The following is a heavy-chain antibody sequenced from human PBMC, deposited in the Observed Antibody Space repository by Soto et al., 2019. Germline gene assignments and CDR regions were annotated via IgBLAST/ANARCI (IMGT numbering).Heavy chain of an antibody. D-gene: IGHD6-19*01. V-gene: IGHV5-51*01. CDR1: GYIFNGYW. CDR2: IYPGDSDT. CDR3: ARREGTGWAY. Sequence: PGESLKISCNASGYIFNGYWIGWVRQMPGRGLEWMGVIYPGDSDTRYSPSFQGQVTISADKSLSTAYLQWTNLKASDTAIYYCARREGTGWAYWGQGTLVTVSS. J-gene: IGHJ4*02.